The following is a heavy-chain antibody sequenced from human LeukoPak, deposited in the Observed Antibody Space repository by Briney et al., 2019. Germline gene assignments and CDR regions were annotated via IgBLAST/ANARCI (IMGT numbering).Heavy chain of an antibody. CDR3: PTYRRGYHDSSESYYFDY. Sequence: PGGSLRLSCAASGFTFSRFAMSWVRQAPGKGLEWVSGISGSGDSTYYADSVKGRFTISRDNSKNTLYLQMNGLRAEDTAVYYCPTYRRGYHDSSESYYFDYWGQGTLVTVSS. D-gene: IGHD3-22*01. J-gene: IGHJ4*02. CDR2: ISGSGDST. V-gene: IGHV3-23*01. CDR1: GFTFSRFA.